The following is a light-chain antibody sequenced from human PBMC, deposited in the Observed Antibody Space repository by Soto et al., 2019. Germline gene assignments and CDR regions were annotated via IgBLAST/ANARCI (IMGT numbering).Light chain of an antibody. CDR3: QQYNSYSWT. V-gene: IGKV1-5*03. J-gene: IGKJ1*01. CDR2: KAS. Sequence: IQMTQSPSTLSASVGARVTITCRASQSISSWLAWYQQKPGKAPKLLIYKASSLESGVPSRFSGSGSGTEFTLTISSLQPDDFATYYCQQYNSYSWTFGQGTKVDIK. CDR1: QSISSW.